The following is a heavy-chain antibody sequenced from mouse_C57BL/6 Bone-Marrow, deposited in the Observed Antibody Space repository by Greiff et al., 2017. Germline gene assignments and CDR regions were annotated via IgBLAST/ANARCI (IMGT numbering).Heavy chain of an antibody. J-gene: IGHJ1*03. CDR1: GYTFTSYW. Sequence: QVHVKQPGAELVKPGASVTMSCKASGYTFTSYWITWVKQRPGQGLEWIGDIYPGSGSTNYNEKFKSKATLTVDTSSSTAYMQLSSLTSEDSAVYYCARSYYGSSYWYFDVWGTGTTVTVSS. CDR2: IYPGSGST. V-gene: IGHV1-55*01. CDR3: ARSYYGSSYWYFDV. D-gene: IGHD1-1*01.